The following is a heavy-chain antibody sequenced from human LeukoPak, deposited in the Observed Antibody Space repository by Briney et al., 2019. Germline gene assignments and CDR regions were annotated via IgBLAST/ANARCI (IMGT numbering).Heavy chain of an antibody. CDR1: GFTFDDYA. CDR2: ITWNSDNI. CDR3: ARAPGEDYYDSSGYYYYYYYYMDV. J-gene: IGHJ6*03. Sequence: GGSLRLSCAASGFTFDDYAMHWVRQAPGKGLEWVSGITWNSDNIEYADSVKGRFTISRDNAKNSLYLQMNSLRAEDTAVYYCARAPGEDYYDSSGYYYYYYYYMDVWGKGTTVTVSS. D-gene: IGHD3-22*01. V-gene: IGHV3-9*01.